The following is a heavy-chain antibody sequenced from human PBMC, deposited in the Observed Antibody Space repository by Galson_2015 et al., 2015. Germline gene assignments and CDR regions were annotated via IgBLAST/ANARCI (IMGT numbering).Heavy chain of an antibody. D-gene: IGHD6-13*01. V-gene: IGHV5-51*01. CDR2: IYPGDSET. J-gene: IGHJ4*02. CDR1: GYSVTNYW. CDR3: MRLGAAAATDYFGC. Sequence: QSGAEVKKPGESLKISCKGSGYSVTNYWVGWVRQMPGKGLEWMGMIYPGDSETRYSPSFQGQVTISADKSISTAYLQWSSLKASDTAIYYCMRLGAAAATDYFGCWGQGTLVTLSS.